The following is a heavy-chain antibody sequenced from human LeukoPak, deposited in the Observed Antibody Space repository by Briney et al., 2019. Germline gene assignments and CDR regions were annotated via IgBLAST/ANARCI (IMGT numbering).Heavy chain of an antibody. D-gene: IGHD2-2*01. Sequence: GGSLRLSCEASGFTFSRYAMHWVRQATGKGLEWVAVISYEGCYKYYADSVKRRFTNSRHNSKNTLYLQMNSLRAEDTAVYYCAREWKVYCSSTSCYSGPYYYGMDVWGQGTTVTVSS. V-gene: IGHV3-30-3*01. J-gene: IGHJ6*02. CDR2: ISYEGCYK. CDR3: AREWKVYCSSTSCYSGPYYYGMDV. CDR1: GFTFSRYA.